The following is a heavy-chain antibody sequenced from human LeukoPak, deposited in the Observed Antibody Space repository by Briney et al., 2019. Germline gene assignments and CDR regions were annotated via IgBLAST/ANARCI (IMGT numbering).Heavy chain of an antibody. D-gene: IGHD3-22*01. J-gene: IGHJ5*02. CDR1: GYTFTGYY. CDR3: TRGYYESSGYSWFDP. CDR2: INPNSGGT. Sequence: ASVKVSCKASGYTFTGYYMHWVRQAPGQGLEWMGWINPNSGGTNYAQKFQGRVTMTRDTSISTAYMELSRLRSDDTAVYYCTRGYYESSGYSWFDPWGQGTLVTVSS. V-gene: IGHV1-2*02.